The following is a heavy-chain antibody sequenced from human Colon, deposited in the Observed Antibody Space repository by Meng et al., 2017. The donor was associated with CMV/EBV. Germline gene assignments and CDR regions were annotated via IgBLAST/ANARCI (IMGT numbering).Heavy chain of an antibody. Sequence: EVQLLESGGGLVQPGGSLRLSCAASGFTFSSYAMSWVRQAPGKGLEWVSGITASGGSTYYADSVKGRFTISRDNSKNTLYLQMNSLRAEDTAVYYCAKGSYNRGWPGRWGQGTLVTVDS. CDR3: AKGSYNRGWPGR. D-gene: IGHD3-10*01. J-gene: IGHJ4*02. V-gene: IGHV3-23*01. CDR2: ITASGGST. CDR1: GFTFSSYA.